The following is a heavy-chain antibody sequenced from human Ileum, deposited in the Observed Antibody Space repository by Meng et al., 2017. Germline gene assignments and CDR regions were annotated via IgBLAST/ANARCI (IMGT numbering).Heavy chain of an antibody. D-gene: IGHD3-22*01. CDR1: GFRFSSFG. J-gene: IGHJ4*02. Sequence: EVLLVGSGGGLVQAGWSLRLSCADSGFRFSSFGMSWVRQAPGKGLEWVSGISGNGGTIDYADSVKGRFTMSRDKSKNTLYLQMDSLRVEDTAVYYCVTDSSPYYRWNYWGQGTLVTVSS. CDR2: ISGNGGTI. CDR3: VTDSSPYYRWNY. V-gene: IGHV3-23*04.